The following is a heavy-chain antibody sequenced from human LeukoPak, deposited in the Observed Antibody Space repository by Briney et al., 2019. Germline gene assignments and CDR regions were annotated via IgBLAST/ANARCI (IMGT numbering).Heavy chain of an antibody. D-gene: IGHD3-16*01. CDR3: ARVSAFGTDYYYYGMDV. V-gene: IGHV3-66*01. J-gene: IGHJ6*02. CDR1: GFTVSSNY. CDR2: IYSGGST. Sequence: GGSLRLSCAASGFTVSSNYMSWVRQAPGKGLEWVSVIYSGGSTYYAGSVKGRFTISRDNSKNTLYLQMNSLRAEDTAVYYCARVSAFGTDYYYYGMDVWGQGTTVTVSS.